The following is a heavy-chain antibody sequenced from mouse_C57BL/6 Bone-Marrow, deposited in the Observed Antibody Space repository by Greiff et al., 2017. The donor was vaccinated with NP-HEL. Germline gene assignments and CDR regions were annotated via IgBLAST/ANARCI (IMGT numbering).Heavy chain of an antibody. D-gene: IGHD2-2*01. CDR2: IHPNSGST. J-gene: IGHJ2*01. Sequence: QVQLQQPGAELVKPGASVKLSCKASGYTFTSYWMHWVKQRPGQGLEWIGMIHPNSGSTNYNEKFKSKATLTVDKSSSTAYMQLSSLTSEDSAVYYCARIAGYHYFDYWGQGTTLTVSS. CDR3: ARIAGYHYFDY. CDR1: GYTFTSYW. V-gene: IGHV1-64*01.